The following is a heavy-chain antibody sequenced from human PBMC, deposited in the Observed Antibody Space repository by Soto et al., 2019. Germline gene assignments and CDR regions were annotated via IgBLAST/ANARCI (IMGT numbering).Heavy chain of an antibody. CDR2: ISGSGST. V-gene: IGHV3-23*01. J-gene: IGHJ4*02. CDR3: AKVISTSGSSL. Sequence: GGSLRLSCAASGFTFSTYAMTWVRQAPGKGLAWLSSISGSGSTYYADSVKGRFTIPRDNSKNTLYLQMNSLRAEDTAVYYCAKVISTSGSSLWGRGTLVTVSS. D-gene: IGHD3-10*01. CDR1: GFTFSTYA.